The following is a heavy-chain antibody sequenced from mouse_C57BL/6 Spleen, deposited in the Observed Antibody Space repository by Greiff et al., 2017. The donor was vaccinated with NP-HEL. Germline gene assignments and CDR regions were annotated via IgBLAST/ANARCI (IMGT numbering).Heavy chain of an antibody. D-gene: IGHD1-1*01. V-gene: IGHV1-55*01. CDR3: ARFAGSSYGHAMDY. CDR1: GYTFTSYW. J-gene: IGHJ4*01. Sequence: QVHVKQPGAELVKPGASVKMSCKASGYTFTSYWITWVKQRPGQGLEWIGDIYPGSGSTNYNEKFKSKATLTVDTSSSTASMQLSSLTSEDSAVYYCARFAGSSYGHAMDYWGQGTSVTVSS. CDR2: IYPGSGST.